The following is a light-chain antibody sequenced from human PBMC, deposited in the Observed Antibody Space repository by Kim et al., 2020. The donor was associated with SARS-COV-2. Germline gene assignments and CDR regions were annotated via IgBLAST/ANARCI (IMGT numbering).Light chain of an antibody. V-gene: IGKV3-20*01. J-gene: IGKJ5*01. CDR3: QQYGSSRT. Sequence: LSPGESATLSCRASQSVSSSYLAWYQQKPGQAPRLLSYGASSRATGIPDRFSGSGSGTDFTLTISRLEPEDFAVYYCQQYGSSRTFGQGTRLEIK. CDR1: QSVSSSY. CDR2: GAS.